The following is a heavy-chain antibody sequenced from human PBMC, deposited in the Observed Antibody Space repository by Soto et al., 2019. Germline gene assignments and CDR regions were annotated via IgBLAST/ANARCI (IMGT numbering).Heavy chain of an antibody. CDR1: GYSFTSYW. J-gene: IGHJ4*02. CDR3: ARQSEGIVPAAHGVLFDFDY. CDR2: IYPGDSDT. V-gene: IGHV5-51*01. Sequence: EVQLVQSGAEVKKPGESLKISCKGSGYSFTSYWIGWVRQMPGKGLEWMGIIYPGDSDTRYSPSFQGQVTISADKSISTAYLQWSSLKASDTAMYYCARQSEGIVPAAHGVLFDFDYWGQGTLVTVSS. D-gene: IGHD2-2*01.